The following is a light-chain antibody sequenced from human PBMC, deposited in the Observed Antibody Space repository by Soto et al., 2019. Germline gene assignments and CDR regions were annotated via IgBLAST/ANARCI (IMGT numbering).Light chain of an antibody. CDR3: QQFSSYPLT. V-gene: IGKV1-5*03. CDR2: KAS. CDR1: QSISSW. J-gene: IGKJ4*01. Sequence: DIPLTQSPSTLSASVGDRVTITCRASQSISSWLAWYQQKPGKAPKLLIYKASTLESGVPSRFSGGGSGTDFTLTISRLEPEDFAVYYCQQFSSYPLTFGGGTKVDI.